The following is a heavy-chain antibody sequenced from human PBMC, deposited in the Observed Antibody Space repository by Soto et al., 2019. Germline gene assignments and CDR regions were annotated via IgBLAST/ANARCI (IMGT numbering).Heavy chain of an antibody. D-gene: IGHD2-15*01. Sequence: QVQLVQSGAEVKKPGSSVKVSCKASGGTFSSYAISWVRQAPGQGLEWMGGIIPIFGTANYAQKFQCRVTITADESTSTAYMELSSLRSEDKAVYYCAPNPLYCSGGSCYSYWGQGTLVTVSS. CDR3: APNPLYCSGGSCYSY. V-gene: IGHV1-69*01. J-gene: IGHJ4*02. CDR1: GGTFSSYA. CDR2: IIPIFGTA.